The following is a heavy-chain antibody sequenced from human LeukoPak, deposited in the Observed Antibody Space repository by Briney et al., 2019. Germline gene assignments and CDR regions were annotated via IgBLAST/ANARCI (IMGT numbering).Heavy chain of an antibody. CDR1: GFTLRSYW. D-gene: IGHD1-26*01. J-gene: IGHJ4*02. CDR3: ARGGSGNFYY. V-gene: IGHV3-74*01. Sequence: GGSLRLSCAASGFTLRSYWMHWVRQAPGKGLVWVSRISSDGSSTSYADSVKGRFTISRDNAKNTLYLQMTSLRAEDTAVYYCARGGSGNFYYWGQGTLVTVSS. CDR2: ISSDGSST.